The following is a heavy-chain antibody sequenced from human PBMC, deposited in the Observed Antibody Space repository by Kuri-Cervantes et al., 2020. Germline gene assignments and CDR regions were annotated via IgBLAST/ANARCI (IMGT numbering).Heavy chain of an antibody. J-gene: IGHJ4*02. CDR2: INHSGST. V-gene: IGHV4-34*01. Sequence: GSLRLSCAVYGGSFSGYYWSWIRQPPGKGLEWIGEINHSGSTNYNPSLKSRVTISVDTSKNQFSLKLSSVTAADTAVYYCARDSIGFWYSTSSGFDYWGKGTLVTVSS. CDR1: GGSFSGYY. D-gene: IGHD6-6*01. CDR3: ARDSIGFWYSTSSGFDY.